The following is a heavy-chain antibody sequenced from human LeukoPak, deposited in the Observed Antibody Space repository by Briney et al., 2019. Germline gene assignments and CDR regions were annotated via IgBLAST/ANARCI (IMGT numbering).Heavy chain of an antibody. J-gene: IGHJ4*02. Sequence: SETLSLTCTVSGGSISSYYWSWIRQPPGKGLEWIGYIYYSGSTNYNPSLKSRVTISVDTPKNQFSLKLSSVTAADTAVYYCARDTGELPLDYWGQGTLVTVSS. V-gene: IGHV4-59*01. CDR2: IYYSGST. D-gene: IGHD1-26*01. CDR1: GGSISSYY. CDR3: ARDTGELPLDY.